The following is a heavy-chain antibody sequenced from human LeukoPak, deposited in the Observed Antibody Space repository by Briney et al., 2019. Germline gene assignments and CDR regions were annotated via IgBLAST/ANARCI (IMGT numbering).Heavy chain of an antibody. CDR1: GGTFSSYA. J-gene: IGHJ6*02. CDR3: ARDGYCSGGSCLQAKYYYYYGMDV. Sequence: SVKVSCKASGGTFSSYAISWVRKAPGQGLEWMGRIIPTFGIANYAQKFQGRVTITADKSTSTAYMELSSLRSEDTAVYYCARDGYCSGGSCLQAKYYYYYGMDVWGQGTTVTVSS. V-gene: IGHV1-69*04. D-gene: IGHD2-15*01. CDR2: IIPTFGIA.